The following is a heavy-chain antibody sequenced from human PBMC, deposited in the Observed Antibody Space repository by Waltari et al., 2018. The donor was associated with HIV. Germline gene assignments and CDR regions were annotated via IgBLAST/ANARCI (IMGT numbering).Heavy chain of an antibody. V-gene: IGHV4-39*01. CDR1: GGSISSSSYY. J-gene: IGHJ5*02. CDR2: IYYSGST. D-gene: IGHD3-10*01. CDR3: AGGRRGGVVRGVYWFDP. Sequence: QLQLQESGPGLVKPSETLSLTCTVSGGSISSSSYYWGWIRQPPGKGLEWIGSIYYSGSTYYDPSLKSRVTISVDTSKTQFSLKLSSVTAADTAVYYCAGGRRGGVVRGVYWFDPWGQGTLVTVSS.